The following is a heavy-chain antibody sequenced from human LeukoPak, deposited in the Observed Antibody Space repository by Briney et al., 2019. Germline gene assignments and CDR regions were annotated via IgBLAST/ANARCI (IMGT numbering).Heavy chain of an antibody. CDR2: INSDGSST. CDR3: ARDHYGSGSFSYY. Sequence: QPGGSLRLSCAASGFTFSSYWIHWVRQAPGKGLVWVSRINSDGSSTSYADSVKGRFTISRDNSKNTLYLQMNSLRAEDTAVYYCARDHYGSGSFSYYWGQGTLVTVSS. CDR1: GFTFSSYW. J-gene: IGHJ4*02. V-gene: IGHV3-74*01. D-gene: IGHD3-10*01.